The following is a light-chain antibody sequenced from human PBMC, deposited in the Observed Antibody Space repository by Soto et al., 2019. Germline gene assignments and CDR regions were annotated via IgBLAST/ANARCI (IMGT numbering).Light chain of an antibody. CDR3: QQTYSTPLYT. Sequence: EIQMTQSPSSLSASVGERVTITCRASQSIDSYLNWYQQKPGKAPKLLIYAVSNLQSGVPSRFSGSGSGTDFCLTVISLQPEDSATYYCQQTYSTPLYTFGQGTKLEIK. CDR2: AVS. J-gene: IGKJ2*01. CDR1: QSIDSY. V-gene: IGKV1-39*01.